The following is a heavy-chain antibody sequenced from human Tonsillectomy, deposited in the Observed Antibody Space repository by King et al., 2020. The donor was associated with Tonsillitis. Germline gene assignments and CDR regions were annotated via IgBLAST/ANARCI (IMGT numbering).Heavy chain of an antibody. CDR2: IYYSGST. D-gene: IGHD5-24*01. V-gene: IGHV4-39*01. Sequence: LQLQESGPGLVKPAETLSLTCTVSGGSISNSSYYWGWIRQPPGKGLEWIGSIYYSGSTYYNPSLKSRVTISVDTSKNQFSLKLSSVTAADTSVYYCARHVRGGRWLQLDYWGQGTLVTVSS. CDR1: GGSISNSSYY. J-gene: IGHJ4*02. CDR3: ARHVRGGRWLQLDY.